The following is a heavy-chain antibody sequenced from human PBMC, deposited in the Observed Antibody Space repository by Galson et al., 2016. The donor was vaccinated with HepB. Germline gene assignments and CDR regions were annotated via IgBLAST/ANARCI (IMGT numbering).Heavy chain of an antibody. V-gene: IGHV1-24*01. CDR2: FDPEDGET. CDR3: ATGGQWFILYGMDV. D-gene: IGHD3-22*01. J-gene: IGHJ6*02. Sequence: SVKVSCKVSGYTLTELSMHWVRQAPGKGLEWMGGFDPEDGETIYSQNFQGRVTMTEDTSTDTAYMEVSSLRSEDTAVYYCATGGQWFILYGMDVWGQGTTVTVSS. CDR1: GYTLTELS.